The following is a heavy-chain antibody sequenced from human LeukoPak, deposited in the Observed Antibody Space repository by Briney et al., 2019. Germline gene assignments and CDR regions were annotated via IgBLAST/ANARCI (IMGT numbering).Heavy chain of an antibody. V-gene: IGHV3-21*01. CDR3: ARENPNYYDSSTPQAPPDY. D-gene: IGHD3-22*01. CDR1: GFTFSSYS. CDR2: ISSSSSYI. J-gene: IGHJ4*02. Sequence: GGSLRLSCAASGFTFSSYSMNWVRQAPGKGLEWVSSISSSSSYIYYADSVKGRFTISRDNSKNTLYLQMNSLRAEDTAVYYCARENPNYYDSSTPQAPPDYWGQGTLVTVSS.